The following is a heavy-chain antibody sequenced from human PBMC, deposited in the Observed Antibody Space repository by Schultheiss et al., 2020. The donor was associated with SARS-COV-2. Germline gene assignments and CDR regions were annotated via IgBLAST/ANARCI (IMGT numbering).Heavy chain of an antibody. J-gene: IGHJ4*02. Sequence: SETLSLTCTVSSGSISNYYWSWIRQPPGKGLEWIGYIFYSGSTNYNPSLKSRVTISVDTSKNQFSLKLNSVTAADTAVYYCARDGGSGWKLDYWGQGTLVTVSS. V-gene: IGHV4-59*01. CDR3: ARDGGSGWKLDY. CDR2: IFYSGST. CDR1: SGSISNYY. D-gene: IGHD6-19*01.